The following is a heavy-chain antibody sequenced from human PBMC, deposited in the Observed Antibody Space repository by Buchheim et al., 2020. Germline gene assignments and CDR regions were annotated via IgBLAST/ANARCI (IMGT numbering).Heavy chain of an antibody. CDR2: IKRDGSEK. CDR1: GFTFSTSW. V-gene: IGHV3-7*01. CDR3: AASRTFDY. Sequence: EVQLVESGGGFVQPGGSLRLSCAASGFTFSTSWMNWVRQAPGKGLEWVANIKRDGSEKNYVDSVKGRFTISRDNAKNSLYLQMNSLRADDTAVYYCAASRTFDYWGQGIL. J-gene: IGHJ4*02.